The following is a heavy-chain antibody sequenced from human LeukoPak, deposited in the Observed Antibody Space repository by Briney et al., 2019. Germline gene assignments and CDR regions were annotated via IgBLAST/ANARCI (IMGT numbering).Heavy chain of an antibody. V-gene: IGHV1-18*01. Sequence: ASVKVSCKASGYTFTSYGISWVRQAPGQGLEWMGWISAYNGNTNYAQKPQGRVTMTTDTSTSTAYMELRSLRSDDTAVYYCARGLYYDILTHYYYGMDVWGQGTTVTVSS. J-gene: IGHJ6*02. D-gene: IGHD3-9*01. CDR1: GYTFTSYG. CDR3: ARGLYYDILTHYYYGMDV. CDR2: ISAYNGNT.